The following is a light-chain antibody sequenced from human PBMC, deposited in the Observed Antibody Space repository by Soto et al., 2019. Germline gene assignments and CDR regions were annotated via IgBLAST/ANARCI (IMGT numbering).Light chain of an antibody. J-gene: IGKJ1*01. CDR1: QSVLSSSNNQNY. CDR3: QQYYSSPPT. Sequence: DIVMTQSPDSLAVSLGERATLNCKSSQSVLSSSNNQNYLAWYQQKAGQPPKLLIFWASTRESGVPDRFSGSGSGKDFTLTISSLQAEDVAVYYCQQYYSSPPTFGQGTKVEIK. V-gene: IGKV4-1*01. CDR2: WAS.